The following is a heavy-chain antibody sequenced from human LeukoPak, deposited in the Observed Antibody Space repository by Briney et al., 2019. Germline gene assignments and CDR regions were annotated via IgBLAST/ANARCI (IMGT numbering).Heavy chain of an antibody. CDR1: GFTSSSHA. V-gene: IGHV3-30-3*01. CDR3: ARGGDYYDSSGYYSPPFDFDY. CDR2: ISYDGSNN. D-gene: IGHD3-22*01. J-gene: IGHJ4*02. Sequence: GRSLRLSCAASGFTSSSHAMHWVRQAPGKGLEWVAVISYDGSNNYYADSVKGRFTISRDNSKNTLYLQMNSLRAEDTAVYYCARGGDYYDSSGYYSPPFDFDYWGQGTLVTVSS.